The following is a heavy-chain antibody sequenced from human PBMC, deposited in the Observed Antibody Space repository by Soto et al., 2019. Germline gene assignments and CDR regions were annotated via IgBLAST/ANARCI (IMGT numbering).Heavy chain of an antibody. J-gene: IGHJ2*01. CDR2: ISSDGSNK. CDR1: GFTFSSYA. CDR3: TRDPLWGTAMVLWYFDL. V-gene: IGHV3-30-3*01. Sequence: QVQLVESGGGVVQRGRSLRLSCAASGFTFSSYAMNWVRQAPGKGLEWVAVISSDGSNKYYADTVKGRFTMSRANSKNTLYLQMTRLRAEDTAVYYCTRDPLWGTAMVLWYFDLWGRGTLVTVSS. D-gene: IGHD5-18*01.